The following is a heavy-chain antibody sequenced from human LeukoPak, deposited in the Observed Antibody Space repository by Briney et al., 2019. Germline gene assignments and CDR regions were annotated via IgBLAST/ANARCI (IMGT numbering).Heavy chain of an antibody. CDR1: GGSLSSYY. V-gene: IGHV4-59*01. CDR3: ARAVTIFGVVAFDY. D-gene: IGHD3-3*01. Sequence: SETLSLTCTVSGGSLSSYYWSWIRQPPGKGLEWIGYIYYSGSTNYNPSLKSRVTISVDTSKNQFSLKLSSVTAADTAVYYCARAVTIFGVVAFDYWGQGTLVTVSS. CDR2: IYYSGST. J-gene: IGHJ4*02.